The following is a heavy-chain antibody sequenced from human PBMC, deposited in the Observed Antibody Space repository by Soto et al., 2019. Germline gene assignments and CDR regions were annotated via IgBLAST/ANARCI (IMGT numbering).Heavy chain of an antibody. CDR3: ARGLGYSSSCSWCNWFDP. D-gene: IGHD6-13*01. CDR1: GGSFSGYY. Sequence: QVQLQQWGAGLLKPSETLSLTCAVYGGSFSGYYWSRIRPPPGKGLEWIGEINHSGSTNYNPSLKRRVTISVDTSKNQFSLKLSSVTAADTAVYYCARGLGYSSSCSWCNWFDPWGQGTLVTVSS. J-gene: IGHJ5*02. V-gene: IGHV4-34*01. CDR2: INHSGST.